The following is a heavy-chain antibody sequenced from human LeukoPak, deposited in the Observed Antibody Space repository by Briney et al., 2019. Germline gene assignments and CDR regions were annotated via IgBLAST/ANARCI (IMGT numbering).Heavy chain of an antibody. V-gene: IGHV4-39*07. CDR1: GGSIITSNYY. CDR3: ARDRVYSSSSNTRTHMDV. Sequence: SETLSLTCNVSGGSIITSNYYWGWVRQPPGQGLEWIVNIYYSGITYNNPSLKSRVTISMDTSKNQFSLKLSSVTAADTAVYYCARDRVYSSSSNTRTHMDVWGKGTTVTVSS. D-gene: IGHD6-6*01. CDR2: IYYSGIT. J-gene: IGHJ6*03.